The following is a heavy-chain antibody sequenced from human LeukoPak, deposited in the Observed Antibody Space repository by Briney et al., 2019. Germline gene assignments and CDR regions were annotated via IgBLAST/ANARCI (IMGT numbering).Heavy chain of an antibody. CDR3: ARDSRWFGELLTPFDY. CDR1: GYSISSGYY. Sequence: PSETLSLTCTVSGYSISSGYYWGWIRQPPGKGLEWIGSIYHSGSTYYNPSLKSRVTISVDTSKNQFSLKLSSVTAADTAVYYCARDSRWFGELLTPFDYWGQGTLVTVSS. J-gene: IGHJ4*02. D-gene: IGHD3-10*01. CDR2: IYHSGST. V-gene: IGHV4-38-2*02.